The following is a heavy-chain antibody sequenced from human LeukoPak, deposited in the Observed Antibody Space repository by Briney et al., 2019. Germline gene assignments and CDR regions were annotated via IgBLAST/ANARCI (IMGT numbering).Heavy chain of an antibody. Sequence: SQTLSLTCAISGDSVSSNSAAWNWIRQSPSRGLEWLGRTYYRSKWHNDYAVSVKSRITINPDTSKNQFSLQLNSVTPEDTAVYYCAGSGSYYRDSWFDPWGQGTLVTVSS. CDR1: GDSVSSNSAA. D-gene: IGHD1-26*01. V-gene: IGHV6-1*01. CDR2: TYYRSKWHN. J-gene: IGHJ5*02. CDR3: AGSGSYYRDSWFDP.